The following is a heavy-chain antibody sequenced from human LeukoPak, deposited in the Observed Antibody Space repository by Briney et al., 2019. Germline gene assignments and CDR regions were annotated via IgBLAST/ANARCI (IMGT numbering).Heavy chain of an antibody. Sequence: ASVKVSCKASGYTFTGYYMHWVRQAPGQGLEWMGWISAYNGNTNYAQKLQGRVTMTTDTSTSTAYMELRSLRSDDTAVYYCARWFGGNWFDPWGQGTLVTVSS. V-gene: IGHV1-18*04. J-gene: IGHJ5*02. CDR2: ISAYNGNT. CDR1: GYTFTGYY. CDR3: ARWFGGNWFDP. D-gene: IGHD3-10*01.